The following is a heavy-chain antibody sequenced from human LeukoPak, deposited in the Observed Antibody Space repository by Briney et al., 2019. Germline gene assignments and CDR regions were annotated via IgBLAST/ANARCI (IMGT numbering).Heavy chain of an antibody. Sequence: PGGSLRLSCAASGFTFSTYNMNWVRQAPGKGLEWVSSISRSSSYIYYADSVKGRFTISRDNAKNSLYLQMNSLRAEDTAVYYCAKKWSGDYDSSGVNDAFDIWGQGTMVTVSS. CDR1: GFTFSTYN. D-gene: IGHD3-22*01. J-gene: IGHJ3*02. V-gene: IGHV3-21*01. CDR2: ISRSSSYI. CDR3: AKKWSGDYDSSGVNDAFDI.